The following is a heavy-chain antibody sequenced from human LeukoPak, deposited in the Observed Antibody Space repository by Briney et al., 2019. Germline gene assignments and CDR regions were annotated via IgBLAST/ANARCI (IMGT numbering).Heavy chain of an antibody. Sequence: SGTLSLTCGVSGGSISSSDWWNWVRQPPGKGLEWIGEIFHSGTANYNPSLKSRVTMLVDESKNQFSLILTSVTAGDTAVYYCARGRDIVVEPSAMEGGYYHYNMDVWGQGTTVIVSS. CDR2: IFHSGTA. CDR1: GGSISSSDW. CDR3: ARGRDIVVEPSAMEGGYYHYNMDV. V-gene: IGHV4-4*02. D-gene: IGHD2-15*01. J-gene: IGHJ6*02.